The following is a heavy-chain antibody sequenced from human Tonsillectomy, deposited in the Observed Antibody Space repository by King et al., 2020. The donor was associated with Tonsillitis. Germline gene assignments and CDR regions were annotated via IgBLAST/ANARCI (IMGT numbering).Heavy chain of an antibody. CDR2: ISGSGGST. CDR3: ANDKLWFGEFHH. CDR1: GFTFSSYA. D-gene: IGHD3-10*01. V-gene: IGHV3-23*01. Sequence: VQLQESGGGLVQPGGSLRLSCAASGFTFSSYAMSWVRQAPGKGLEWVSGISGSGGSTYYADPVKGRFTISRDNYKNTLYMQMNSLRAEDTAVYYCANDKLWFGEFHHWGQGTLVTVSS. J-gene: IGHJ4*02.